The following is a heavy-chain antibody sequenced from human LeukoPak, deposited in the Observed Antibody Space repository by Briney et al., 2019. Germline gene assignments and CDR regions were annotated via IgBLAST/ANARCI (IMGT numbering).Heavy chain of an antibody. CDR1: GYTFTSYG. J-gene: IGHJ4*02. CDR3: ARDNVLNGDYAGEQQSSIWDEPRFDY. CDR2: ISAYNGNT. Sequence: GASVKVSCKASGYTFTSYGISWVRQAPGQGLEWMGWISAYNGNTNYAQKLQGRVTMTTDTSTSTAYMELRSLRSDDTAVYYCARDNVLNGDYAGEQQSSIWDEPRFDYWGQGTLVTVSS. D-gene: IGHD4-17*01. V-gene: IGHV1-18*01.